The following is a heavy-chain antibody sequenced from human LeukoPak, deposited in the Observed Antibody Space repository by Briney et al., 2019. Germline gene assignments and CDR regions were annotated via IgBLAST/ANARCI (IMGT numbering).Heavy chain of an antibody. CDR3: ARGGGGGFAYGYWSAP. V-gene: IGHV4-59*01. J-gene: IGHJ5*02. D-gene: IGHD3-16*01. CDR2: IYYTGSI. CDR1: GGSFSRYY. Sequence: NPSETLSLTCTVSGGSFSRYYWSWIRQPPGKGLEWIGDIYYTGSINYKSALKSRVTISVDMSKNQFSLQLNSVTAADTAVYYCARGGGGGFAYGYWSAPGGQEPRVTVS.